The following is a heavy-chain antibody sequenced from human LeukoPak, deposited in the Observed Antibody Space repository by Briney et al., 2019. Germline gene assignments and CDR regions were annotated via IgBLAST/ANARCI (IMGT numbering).Heavy chain of an antibody. Sequence: GGSLRLSCAASGLTFSSYGMHWVRQAPGKGLEWVAVIWHDGSNKYYADSVKGRFTISRDNSKNTLYLQMNSLRAEDTAVYYCAKTGYSSSWYWDYYYYMDVWGKGTTVTVSS. J-gene: IGHJ6*03. D-gene: IGHD6-13*01. CDR3: AKTGYSSSWYWDYYYYMDV. V-gene: IGHV3-33*06. CDR1: GLTFSSYG. CDR2: IWHDGSNK.